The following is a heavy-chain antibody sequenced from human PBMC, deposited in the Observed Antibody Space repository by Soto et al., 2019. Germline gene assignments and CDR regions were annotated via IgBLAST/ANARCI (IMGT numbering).Heavy chain of an antibody. CDR2: IYYSGST. CDR3: ARAGSGSYRRPRGIDY. CDR1: GGSISSYY. V-gene: IGHV4-59*01. D-gene: IGHD1-26*01. Sequence: SETLSLTCTVSGGSISSYYWSWIRQPPGKGLEWIGYIYYSGSTNYNPSLKSRVTISVDTSKNQFSLKLSSVTAADTAVYYCARAGSGSYRRPRGIDYWGQGTLVTVSS. J-gene: IGHJ4*02.